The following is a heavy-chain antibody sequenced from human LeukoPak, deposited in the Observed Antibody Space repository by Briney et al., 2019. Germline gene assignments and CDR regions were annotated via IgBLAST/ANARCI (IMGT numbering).Heavy chain of an antibody. CDR3: ARGCVFDY. Sequence: SETLSRTCAVYGGSFSGYYWSWIRQPPGKGLEWIGEINHSGSTNYNPSLKSRVTISVDTSKNQFCLKLSSVTAADTAVYYCARGCVFDYWGQGTLVTVSS. CDR1: GGSFSGYY. V-gene: IGHV4-34*01. J-gene: IGHJ4*02. CDR2: INHSGST.